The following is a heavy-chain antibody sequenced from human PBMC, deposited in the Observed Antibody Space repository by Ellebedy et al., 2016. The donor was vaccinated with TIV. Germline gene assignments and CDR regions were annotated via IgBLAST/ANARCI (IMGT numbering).Heavy chain of an antibody. CDR3: ARTVAGTVVWFDT. CDR2: IKQYGGEK. V-gene: IGHV3-7*03. J-gene: IGHJ5*02. D-gene: IGHD6-19*01. Sequence: GESLKISCSASAFTFSSHAMSWVRQAPGKGLDWVATIKQYGGEKYYVDSVKGRFTISRDNAKNSLYLQMNSLRVEDTAVYYCARTVAGTVVWFDTWGQGTLVTVSS. CDR1: AFTFSSHA.